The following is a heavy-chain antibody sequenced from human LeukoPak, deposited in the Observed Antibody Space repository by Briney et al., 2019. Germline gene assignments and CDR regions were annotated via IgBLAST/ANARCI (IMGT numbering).Heavy chain of an antibody. CDR1: GYTFTGYY. CDR2: INPNSGGT. Sequence: ASVKVSCKASGYTFTGYYMHWVRQAPGQGLVWMGWINPNSGGTNYAQKFQGRVTMTRDTSISTAYMELSRLRSDDTAVYYCARDEIFGVVMAVYWGQGTLVTVSS. V-gene: IGHV1-2*02. CDR3: ARDEIFGVVMAVY. J-gene: IGHJ4*02. D-gene: IGHD3-3*01.